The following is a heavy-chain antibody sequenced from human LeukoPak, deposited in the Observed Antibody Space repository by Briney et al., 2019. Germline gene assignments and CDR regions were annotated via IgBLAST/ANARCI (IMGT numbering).Heavy chain of an antibody. J-gene: IGHJ4*02. CDR1: GYTFIGYY. D-gene: IGHD2-2*01. CDR3: ARLGYCSSTSCYRGDY. Sequence: GASVKVSCKASGYTFIGYYMHWVRQAPGQGLEWMGWINPNSGGTNYAQKFQGRVTMTRDTSISTAYMELSRLRSDDTAVYYCARLGYCSSTSCYRGDYWGQGTLVTVSS. V-gene: IGHV1-2*02. CDR2: INPNSGGT.